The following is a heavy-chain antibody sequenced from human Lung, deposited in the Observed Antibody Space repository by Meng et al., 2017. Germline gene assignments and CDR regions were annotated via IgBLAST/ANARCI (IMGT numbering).Heavy chain of an antibody. J-gene: IGHJ4*02. CDR2: INHSGST. CDR1: GGSFSDYY. CDR3: ARGPTTMAHDFDY. Sequence: VQLQQGGAGLLKPPEPLSLTCVVSGGSFSDYYWSWIRQSPGKGLEWIGEINHSGSTNYNPSLESRATISVDTSQNNLSLKLNSVTAADSAVYYCARGPTTMAHDFDYWGQGTLVTVSS. D-gene: IGHD4-11*01. V-gene: IGHV4-34*01.